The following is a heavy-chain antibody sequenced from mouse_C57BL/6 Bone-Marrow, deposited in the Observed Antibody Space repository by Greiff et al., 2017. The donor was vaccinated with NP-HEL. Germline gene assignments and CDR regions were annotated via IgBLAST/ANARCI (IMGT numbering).Heavy chain of an antibody. CDR1: GYTFTSYW. D-gene: IGHD2-12*01. V-gene: IGHV1-64*01. CDR2: IHPNSGST. J-gene: IGHJ4*01. CDR3: ARIDYSLFYAMDY. Sequence: VQLQQSGAELVKPGASVKLSCKASGYTFTSYWMHWVKQRPGQGLEWIEMIHPNSGSTNYNEKFKSKATLTVDKSSSTAYMQLSSLTSEDSAVYYCARIDYSLFYAMDYWGQGTSVTVSS.